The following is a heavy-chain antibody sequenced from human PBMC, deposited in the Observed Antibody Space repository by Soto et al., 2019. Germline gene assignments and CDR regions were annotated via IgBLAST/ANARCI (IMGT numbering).Heavy chain of an antibody. CDR3: KVIYGDYGWYFDL. J-gene: IGHJ2*01. CDR1: GFTVSNAW. D-gene: IGHD4-17*01. Sequence: EVQLVESGGGLVKPGGSLRLSCAASGFTVSNAWMSWVRQAPGKGMEWVGRIKSKTDGGTTDYAAPVKGRFTISRDDSKNTLYLQMHSLKTEATAVYYCKVIYGDYGWYFDLWGRGTLVTVSS. V-gene: IGHV3-15*01. CDR2: IKSKTDGGTT.